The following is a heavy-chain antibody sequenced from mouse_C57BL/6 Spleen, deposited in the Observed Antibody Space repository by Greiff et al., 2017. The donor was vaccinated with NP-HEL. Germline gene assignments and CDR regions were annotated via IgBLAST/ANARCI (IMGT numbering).Heavy chain of an antibody. CDR1: GYTFTDYY. V-gene: IGHV1-76*01. J-gene: IGHJ1*03. CDR2: IYPGSGNT. D-gene: IGHD2-4*01. Sequence: QVQLKESGAELVRPGASVKLSCKASGYTFTDYYINWVKQRPGQGLEWIARIYPGSGNTYYNEKFKGKATLTADKSSRTAYMQLSSLTSEDSAVYFCARERLDYDYDDFDVWGTGTTVTVSS. CDR3: ARERLDYDYDDFDV.